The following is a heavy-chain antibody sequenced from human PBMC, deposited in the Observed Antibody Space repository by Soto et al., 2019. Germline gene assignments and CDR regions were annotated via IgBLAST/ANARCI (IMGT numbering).Heavy chain of an antibody. D-gene: IGHD3-9*01. CDR1: GFSFSDYF. CDR3: ARRGVTGYYRTFDY. CDR2: ISSSGGAT. Sequence: GESLKISCAASGFSFSDYFMAWVRQAPGKGLEWISLISSSGGATYYTDAVKGRFTISRDNAKDSLYLQLNSLRAEDTAVYYCARRGVTGYYRTFDYWGQGAQVTVSS. J-gene: IGHJ4*02. V-gene: IGHV3-11*01.